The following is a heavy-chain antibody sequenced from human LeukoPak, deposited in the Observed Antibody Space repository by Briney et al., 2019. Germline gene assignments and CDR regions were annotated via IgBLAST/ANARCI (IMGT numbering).Heavy chain of an antibody. V-gene: IGHV4-59*01. Sequence: PSETLSLTCTVSGGSLSSYYWSWIRQPPGKGLEWIGYFYYSGSTNYNPSLKSRVTISVDTSKNQCSLKLSSVTAADTAVYYCARVPLEVEMATDGYFDYWGQGTLVTVSS. D-gene: IGHD5-24*01. CDR1: GGSLSSYY. CDR2: FYYSGST. CDR3: ARVPLEVEMATDGYFDY. J-gene: IGHJ4*02.